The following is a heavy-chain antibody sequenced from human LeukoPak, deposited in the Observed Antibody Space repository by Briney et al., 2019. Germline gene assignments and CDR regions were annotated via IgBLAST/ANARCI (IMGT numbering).Heavy chain of an antibody. V-gene: IGHV3-7*03. Sequence: GGSLRLSCAASGFTFSSYWMSWVRQAPGKGLEWVANIKEDGSKKYYVDSVKGRFTISRDNAKNSLYLQLSSLRVEDTAVYYCARDESGYSYWGQGTLVTVSS. CDR2: IKEDGSKK. CDR1: GFTFSSYW. D-gene: IGHD3-3*01. CDR3: ARDESGYSY. J-gene: IGHJ4*02.